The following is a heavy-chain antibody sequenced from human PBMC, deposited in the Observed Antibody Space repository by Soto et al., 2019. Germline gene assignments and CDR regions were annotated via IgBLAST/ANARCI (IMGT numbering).Heavy chain of an antibody. J-gene: IGHJ6*02. CDR1: ELNISSFA. V-gene: IGHV3-23*01. CDR3: AAHIVVVPAATTYYYYYGMDV. Sequence: GGSLILSCAASELNISSFAMIWVRQEPGKGLEWVSAISGSGGSTYYADSVKGRFTISRDNSKNTLYLQMNGLRAEDTAVYYCAAHIVVVPAATTYYYYYGMDVWGQGTTVTVSS. CDR2: ISGSGGST. D-gene: IGHD2-2*01.